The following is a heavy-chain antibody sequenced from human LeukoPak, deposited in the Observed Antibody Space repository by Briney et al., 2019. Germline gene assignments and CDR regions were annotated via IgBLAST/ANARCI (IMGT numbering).Heavy chain of an antibody. CDR3: ARDRVLGKTTANFDY. J-gene: IGHJ4*02. CDR1: GYTFTGYY. D-gene: IGHD4-17*01. Sequence: ASVKVSCKASGYTFTGYYMHWVRQAPGQGLEWMGWINPNSGGTNYAQKFQGRVTMTRDMSTSTAYMELRSLRSDDTAVYYCARDRVLGKTTANFDYWGQGTLVTVSS. CDR2: INPNSGGT. V-gene: IGHV1-2*02.